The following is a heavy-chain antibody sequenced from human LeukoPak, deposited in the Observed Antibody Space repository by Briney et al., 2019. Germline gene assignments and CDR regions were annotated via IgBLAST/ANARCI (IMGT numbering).Heavy chain of an antibody. D-gene: IGHD3-22*01. CDR3: ARGPNVVVITTGWFDP. CDR2: INHSGST. J-gene: IGHJ5*02. CDR1: GGSFSGYY. V-gene: IGHV4-34*01. Sequence: PSETLSLTCAVYGGSFSGYYWSWIRQPPGKGLEWIGEINHSGSTNYNPSLKSRVTISVDTSKNQFSLKLSSVTAADTAVYYCARGPNVVVITTGWFDPWGQGTLVTVSS.